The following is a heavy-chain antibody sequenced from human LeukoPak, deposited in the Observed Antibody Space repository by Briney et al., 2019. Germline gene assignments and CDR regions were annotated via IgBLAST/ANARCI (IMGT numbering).Heavy chain of an antibody. CDR2: ISAYNGNT. V-gene: IGHV1-18*01. CDR1: GYTFTSYG. Sequence: ASVTVSFTVSGYTFTSYGISWVRQAPGQGLEWMGWISAYNGNTNYAHKLQGRVTITTDTSTSTAYMELRSLRSDDTAVYYCARDSSGGSFESGYWGQGTLVTVS. CDR3: ARDSSGGSFESGY. D-gene: IGHD2-15*01. J-gene: IGHJ4*02.